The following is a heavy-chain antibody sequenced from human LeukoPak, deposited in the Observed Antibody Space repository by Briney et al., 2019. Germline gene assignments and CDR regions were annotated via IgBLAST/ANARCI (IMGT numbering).Heavy chain of an antibody. CDR2: IPYDGSNK. Sequence: SGGSLRLSCAASGFIFSSYGMHWVRQAPGKGLEWVVVIPYDGSNKYYADSVKGRFTISRDNSKNTLYLQMHSLRAEDTAVYYCAKAPLHQWLVLDFWGQGTLVTVSS. CDR1: GFIFSSYG. CDR3: AKAPLHQWLVLDF. J-gene: IGHJ4*02. D-gene: IGHD6-19*01. V-gene: IGHV3-30*18.